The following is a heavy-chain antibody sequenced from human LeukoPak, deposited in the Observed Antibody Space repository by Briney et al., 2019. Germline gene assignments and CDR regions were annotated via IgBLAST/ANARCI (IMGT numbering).Heavy chain of an antibody. CDR2: IYYSGRT. J-gene: IGHJ4*02. V-gene: IGHV4-59*01. CDR3: ARYSGYDKPRSFDY. D-gene: IGHD5-12*01. Sequence: PSETLSLTCTVSGGSISSYYWSWIRQRPGKGLECIGYIYYSGRTNCNPSLKSRVAVSVDTSKNQFSLNLSSVTAGDTAVYYCARYSGYDKPRSFDYWGQGTLVTVSS. CDR1: GGSISSYY.